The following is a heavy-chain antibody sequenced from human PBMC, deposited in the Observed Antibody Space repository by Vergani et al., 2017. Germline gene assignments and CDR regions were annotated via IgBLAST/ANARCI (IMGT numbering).Heavy chain of an antibody. J-gene: IGHJ6*02. V-gene: IGHV3-33*01. CDR1: GFTFSSYG. D-gene: IGHD6-19*01. CDR2: IWYDGSNK. CDR3: ARASLAVAGILRRFGMDV. Sequence: QVQLVESGGGVVQPGRSLRLSCAASGFTFSSYGMHWVRQAPGKGLEWVAVIWYDGSNKYYADSVKGRFTISRDNSKNTLYLRMNSRRAEDTAVYYCARASLAVAGILRRFGMDVWGQGTTVTGSS.